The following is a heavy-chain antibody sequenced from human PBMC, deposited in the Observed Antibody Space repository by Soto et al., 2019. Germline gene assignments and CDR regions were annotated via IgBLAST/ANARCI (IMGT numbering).Heavy chain of an antibody. D-gene: IGHD6-19*01. CDR1: GFAFSRFT. CDR2: ISGSGGAT. J-gene: IGHJ2*01. CDR3: AKDAQRAVVLPLWYLDL. V-gene: IGHV3-23*01. Sequence: EVQLLESGGGLVQPGGSLRLSCAASGFAFSRFTMAWVRQAPGKGLEWVSIISGSGGATYYADSVEGRFTISRDNSKNTLFLQMDSLRAEDTAVYYCAKDAQRAVVLPLWYLDLWGRGTLVAVSS.